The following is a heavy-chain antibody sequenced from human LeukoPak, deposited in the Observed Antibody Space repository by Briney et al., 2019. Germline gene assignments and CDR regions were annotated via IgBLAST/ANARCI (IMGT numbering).Heavy chain of an antibody. CDR1: GYTFTGYY. CDR3: ARDVGGDSGSYYCSY. V-gene: IGHV1-46*01. J-gene: IGHJ4*02. D-gene: IGHD1-26*01. Sequence: ASVKVSCKASGYTFTGYYMHWVRQAPGQGLEWMGIINPSGGSTSYAQKFQGRVTMTRDTSTSTVYMGLSSLRSEDTAVYYCARDVGGDSGSYYCSYWGQGTLVTVSS. CDR2: INPSGGST.